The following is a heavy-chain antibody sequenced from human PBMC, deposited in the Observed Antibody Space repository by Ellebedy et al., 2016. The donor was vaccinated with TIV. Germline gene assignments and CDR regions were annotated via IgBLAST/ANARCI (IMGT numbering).Heavy chain of an antibody. J-gene: IGHJ5*02. CDR3: AKETVVRQDWFDP. D-gene: IGHD4-23*01. Sequence: GESLKISCAASGLTFSSHAMSWVRQAPGKGLEWVSSITESGGNTYYADSVKGRFTISRDNSKDTLYLQMNSLRAEDTAVYYCAKETVVRQDWFDPWGQGTLVTVSS. CDR2: ITESGGNT. V-gene: IGHV3-23*01. CDR1: GLTFSSHA.